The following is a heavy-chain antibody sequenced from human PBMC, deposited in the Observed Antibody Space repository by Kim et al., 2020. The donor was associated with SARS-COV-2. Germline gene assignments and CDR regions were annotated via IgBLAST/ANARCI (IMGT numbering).Heavy chain of an antibody. CDR1: GGSISSGGYY. V-gene: IGHV4-31*03. CDR2: IYYSGST. CDR3: ARDLRDILTGYYMGYGMDV. J-gene: IGHJ6*02. Sequence: SETLSLTCTVSGGSISSGGYYWSWIRQHPGKGLEWIGYIYYSGSTYYNPSLKSRVTISVDTSKNQFSLKLSSVTAADTAVYYCARDLRDILTGYYMGYGMDVWGQGTTVTVSS. D-gene: IGHD3-9*01.